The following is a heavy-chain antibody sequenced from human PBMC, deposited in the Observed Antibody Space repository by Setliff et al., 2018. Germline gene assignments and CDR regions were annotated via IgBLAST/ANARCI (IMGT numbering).Heavy chain of an antibody. D-gene: IGHD6-19*01. V-gene: IGHV4-39*01. J-gene: IGHJ4*02. CDR1: GGSMIGGHYY. CDR3: ARSPPNRGSGSGWYGDF. CDR2: IYYSGTT. Sequence: PSETLSLTCTVSGGSMIGGHYYWSWIRQLPGKGLEWIGTIYYSGTTYYSPSLKSRVTISVDTSKNQFSLKLTSVTAADTAIYYCARSPPNRGSGSGWYGDFWGQGTLVTVSS.